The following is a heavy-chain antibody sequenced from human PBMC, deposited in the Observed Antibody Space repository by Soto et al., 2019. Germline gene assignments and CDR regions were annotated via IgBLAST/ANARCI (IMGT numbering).Heavy chain of an antibody. Sequence: GGSLRLSCAASGFTFDDYAMHWVRQAPGKGLEWVSGISWNSGSIGYADSVKGRFTISRDNAKNSLYLQMNSLRAEDTALYYCAKALSEEDAFDIWGQGTMVTVSS. V-gene: IGHV3-9*01. CDR2: ISWNSGSI. J-gene: IGHJ3*02. CDR1: GFTFDDYA. CDR3: AKALSEEDAFDI.